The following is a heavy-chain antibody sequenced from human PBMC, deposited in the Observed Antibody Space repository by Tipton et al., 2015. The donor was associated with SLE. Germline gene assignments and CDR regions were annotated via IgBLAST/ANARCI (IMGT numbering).Heavy chain of an antibody. CDR2: FYSGGGT. Sequence: SLRLSCAASGFTFSNSWLTWVRQAPGKGLEWVSGFYSGGGTYYADSVKGRFTISRDNAKNSLYLQMNSLRAEDTALYYCAKDSRDGDAFDIWGQGTMVTVSS. V-gene: IGHV3-53*05. J-gene: IGHJ3*02. D-gene: IGHD2-21*01. CDR3: AKDSRDGDAFDI. CDR1: GFTFSNSW.